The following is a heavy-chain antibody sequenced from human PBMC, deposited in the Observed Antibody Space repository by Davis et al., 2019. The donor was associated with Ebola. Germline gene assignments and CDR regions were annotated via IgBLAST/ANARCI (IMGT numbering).Heavy chain of an antibody. CDR3: ARAIVGATYYYYGMDV. J-gene: IGHJ6*02. D-gene: IGHD1-26*01. V-gene: IGHV3-74*01. CDR2: INSDGSST. CDR1: GFTFSSYW. Sequence: GESLKISCAASGFTFSSYWMHWVRQAPGKGLVWVSRINSDGSSTSYADSVKGRFTISRDNAKNTLYLQMNSLRAEDTAVYYCARAIVGATYYYYGMDVWGQGTTVTVSS.